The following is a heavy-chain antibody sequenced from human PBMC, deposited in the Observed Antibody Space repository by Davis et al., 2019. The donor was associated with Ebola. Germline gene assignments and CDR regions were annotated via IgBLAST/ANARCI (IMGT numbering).Heavy chain of an antibody. CDR2: INPNSGGT. J-gene: IGHJ3*02. D-gene: IGHD6-13*01. CDR3: ARDRAYSSSWPGAFDI. Sequence: ASVKVSCKASGYTFTSYYMHWVRQAPGQGLEWMGWINPNSGGTNYAQKFQGRVTMTRDTSISTAYMELSRLRSDDTAVYYCARDRAYSSSWPGAFDIWGQGTMVTVSS. V-gene: IGHV1-2*02. CDR1: GYTFTSYY.